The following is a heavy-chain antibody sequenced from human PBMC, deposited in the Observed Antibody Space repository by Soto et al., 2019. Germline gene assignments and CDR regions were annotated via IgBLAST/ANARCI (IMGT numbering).Heavy chain of an antibody. CDR1: GCTFSNAW. J-gene: IGHJ4*02. D-gene: IGHD6-19*01. CDR2: IKSKTDGGTT. V-gene: IGHV3-15*01. Sequence: GGSRRLSCAASGCTFSNAWMSWVRQAPGKGLEWVGRIKSKTDGGTTDYAAPVKGRFTISRDDSKNTLYLQMNSLKTEDTAVYYCTIVPSASYSSGWKSAVYRGPGTLVTVFS. CDR3: TIVPSASYSSGWKSAVY.